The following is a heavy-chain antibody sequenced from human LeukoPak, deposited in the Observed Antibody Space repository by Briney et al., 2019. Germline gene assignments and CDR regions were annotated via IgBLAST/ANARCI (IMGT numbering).Heavy chain of an antibody. CDR1: GFTFDDYA. CDR3: AKAGYYDFWSGYYNDYFDY. Sequence: GGSLRLSCAASGFTFDDYAMHWVRQAPGKGLEWVSGISWNSGSIGYADSVKGRFTISRDNAKNSLYLQMNSLRAEGTALYYCAKAGYYDFWSGYYNDYFDYWGQGTLVTVSS. V-gene: IGHV3-9*01. J-gene: IGHJ4*02. D-gene: IGHD3-3*01. CDR2: ISWNSGSI.